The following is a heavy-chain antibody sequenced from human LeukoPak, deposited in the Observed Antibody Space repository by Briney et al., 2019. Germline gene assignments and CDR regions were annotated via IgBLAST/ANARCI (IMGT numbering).Heavy chain of an antibody. CDR1: GFTFSSYS. V-gene: IGHV3-21*01. Sequence: GGSLRLSCAASGFTFSSYSMNWVRQAPGKGLEWVSSISGSSSYIYYADSVKGRFTISRDNAKNSLYLQMNSLRAEDTAVYYCARGGIAVAGTVYWGQGTLVTVSS. CDR3: ARGGIAVAGTVY. CDR2: ISGSSSYI. D-gene: IGHD6-19*01. J-gene: IGHJ4*02.